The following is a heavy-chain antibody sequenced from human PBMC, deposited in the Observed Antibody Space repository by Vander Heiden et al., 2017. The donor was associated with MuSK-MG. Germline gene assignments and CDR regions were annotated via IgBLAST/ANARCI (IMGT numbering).Heavy chain of an antibody. V-gene: IGHV3-23*01. Sequence: EVLLLESGGGLVQPGGSLRLSCSPSGFSFTNYAMSWARQSPGKGLEWVSGITSGGSTYYADSVKGRFTISRDNSKNTLYLEMSSLRAEDTALYFCAKASKNDVDFWYFDLWGRGTVVNVSS. D-gene: IGHD1-1*01. CDR1: GFSFTNYA. J-gene: IGHJ2*01. CDR3: AKASKNDVDFWYFDL. CDR2: ITSGGST.